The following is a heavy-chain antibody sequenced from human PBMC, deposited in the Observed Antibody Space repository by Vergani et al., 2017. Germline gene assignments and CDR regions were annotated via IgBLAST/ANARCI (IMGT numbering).Heavy chain of an antibody. Sequence: EVQLVESGGGLIQPGRSLRLSCAASGFTVSSNYMSWVRQAPGKGLEWVSVIYRGGSTYYAESVKGRFTISRDNSRNTLYLRMNSLRVEDTAVYYCARASYCSSTSCYIGYYYYYMDVWGKGTTVTVSS. V-gene: IGHV3-53*01. D-gene: IGHD2-2*02. CDR1: GFTVSSNY. J-gene: IGHJ6*03. CDR3: ARASYCSSTSCYIGYYYYYMDV. CDR2: IYRGGST.